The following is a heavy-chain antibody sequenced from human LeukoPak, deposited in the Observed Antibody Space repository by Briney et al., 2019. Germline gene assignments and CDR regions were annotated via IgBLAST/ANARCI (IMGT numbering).Heavy chain of an antibody. CDR1: GFTFSGNW. J-gene: IGHJ4*02. CDR2: IKGDGSSA. V-gene: IGHV3-74*01. D-gene: IGHD1-1*01. Sequence: GGSLRLSCAASGFTFSGNWMHWVRQAPGKGLVWVSRIKGDGSSAYYADSVKGRFTISRDNAKNTLYLQMNSLRAEHTAVYYCAKTDYFDYWGQGTLVTVSS. CDR3: AKTDYFDY.